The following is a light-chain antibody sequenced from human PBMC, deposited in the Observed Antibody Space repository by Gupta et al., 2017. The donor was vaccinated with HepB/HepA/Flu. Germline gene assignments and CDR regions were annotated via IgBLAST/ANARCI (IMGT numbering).Light chain of an antibody. CDR3: QSYDRSLGGSV. V-gene: IGLV1-40*01. Sequence: QSVLTQPPSVSGASRQRVTISCTGSDSNIGADYDVHWYQQVPGTAPKLLIYDNTYRPSGVPDRFSGSRSGTSASLAITGLQAEDEADYYCQSYDRSLGGSVFGGGTKLTVL. J-gene: IGLJ2*01. CDR2: DNT. CDR1: DSNIGADYD.